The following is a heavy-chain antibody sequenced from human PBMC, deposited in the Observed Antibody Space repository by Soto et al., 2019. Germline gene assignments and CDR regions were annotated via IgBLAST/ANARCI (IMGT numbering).Heavy chain of an antibody. J-gene: IGHJ4*02. D-gene: IGHD3-22*01. Sequence: GGSLRLSCAASGSTFSSYAMNWVRQAPGKGLEWVAVISNDGSNKYYADSVKGRFTISRDNSKNTLYLQMSSLRAEDTAIYYCARDRYYYKSFDYWGPGTLVTVSS. V-gene: IGHV3-30-3*01. CDR1: GSTFSSYA. CDR2: ISNDGSNK. CDR3: ARDRYYYKSFDY.